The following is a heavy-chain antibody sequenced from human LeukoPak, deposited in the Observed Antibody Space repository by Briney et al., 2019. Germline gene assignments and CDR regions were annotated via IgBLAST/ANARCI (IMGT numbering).Heavy chain of an antibody. CDR3: ARGLYGDYVSAFDI. V-gene: IGHV3-30*02. CDR1: GFTFSSYG. Sequence: GGSLRLSCAASGFTFSSYGMHWVRQAPGKGLEWVAFIRYDGSNKYYADSVKGRFTISRDNSKNTLYLQMNSLRAEDMAVYYCARGLYGDYVSAFDIWGQGTMVTVSS. J-gene: IGHJ3*02. D-gene: IGHD4-17*01. CDR2: IRYDGSNK.